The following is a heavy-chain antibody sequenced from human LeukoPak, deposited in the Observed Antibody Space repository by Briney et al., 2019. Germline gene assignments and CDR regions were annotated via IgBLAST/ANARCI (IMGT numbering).Heavy chain of an antibody. CDR2: ISAYNGNT. J-gene: IGHJ4*02. Sequence: AASVNVSCKASGYTFTSYGISWVRQAPGQGLEWMGWISAYNGNTNYAQKLQGRVTITTDTSTSTAYMELRSLRSDDTAVYYCARDRRYSGYDLFGYWGQGTLVTVSS. CDR3: ARDRRYSGYDLFGY. D-gene: IGHD5-12*01. CDR1: GYTFTSYG. V-gene: IGHV1-18*01.